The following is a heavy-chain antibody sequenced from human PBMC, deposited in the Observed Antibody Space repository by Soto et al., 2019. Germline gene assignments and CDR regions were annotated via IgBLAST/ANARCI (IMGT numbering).Heavy chain of an antibody. V-gene: IGHV1-24*01. Sequence: ASVKVSCKVSGSSLLESSMHWVRQAPGKELEWVGGYDPEENKTIYAQKFLGRVTMTEDTSTDTGYLELSRLRSEDTAVFYCVLPAEDYCDSSSFDDWGHGSQVT. D-gene: IGHD3-22*01. J-gene: IGHJ4*01. CDR1: GSSLLESS. CDR2: YDPEENKT. CDR3: VLPAEDYCDSSSFDD.